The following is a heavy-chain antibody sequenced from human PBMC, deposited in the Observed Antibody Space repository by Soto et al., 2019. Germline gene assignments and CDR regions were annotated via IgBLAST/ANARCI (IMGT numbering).Heavy chain of an antibody. Sequence: GESLKISCKGSGYSFTSYWISWVRQMPGKGLEWMGRIDPSDSYTNYSPSFQGHVTISADKSISTAYLQWRSLKASDTAMYYCASTLGYCSGGSCYGWAFDIWGQGTMVTVSS. J-gene: IGHJ3*02. V-gene: IGHV5-10-1*01. CDR1: GYSFTSYW. CDR2: IDPSDSYT. D-gene: IGHD2-15*01. CDR3: ASTLGYCSGGSCYGWAFDI.